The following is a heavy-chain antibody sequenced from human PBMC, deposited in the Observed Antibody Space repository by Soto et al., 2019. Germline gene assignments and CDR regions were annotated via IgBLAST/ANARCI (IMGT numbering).Heavy chain of an antibody. Sequence: GGSLRLSCAASGFTFSSYAMHWVRQAPGKGLEWVAVISYDGSNKYYADSVKGRFTISRDNSKNTLYLQMNSLRAEDTAVYYCARARYYDILTGSGFDYWGQGTLVTVSS. V-gene: IGHV3-30-3*01. D-gene: IGHD3-9*01. CDR2: ISYDGSNK. CDR1: GFTFSSYA. CDR3: ARARYYDILTGSGFDY. J-gene: IGHJ4*02.